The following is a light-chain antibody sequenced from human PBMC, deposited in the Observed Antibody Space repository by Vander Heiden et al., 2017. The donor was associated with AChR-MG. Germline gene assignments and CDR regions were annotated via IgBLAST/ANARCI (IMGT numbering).Light chain of an antibody. CDR2: DAS. CDR3: QHRSNWPLT. Sequence: EIVIPHPPATLSLSPGERATLSCRASQSVSSYLAWYQQKPGQAPRLLIYDASNRATGIPARFSGSGSGTDFTLTISSLEPEDFAIYYCQHRSNWPLTFGGGTKVEIK. J-gene: IGKJ4*01. V-gene: IGKV3-11*01. CDR1: QSVSSY.